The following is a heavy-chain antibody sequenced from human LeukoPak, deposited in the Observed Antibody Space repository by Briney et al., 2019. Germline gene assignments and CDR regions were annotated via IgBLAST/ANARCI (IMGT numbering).Heavy chain of an antibody. CDR3: ARDTGNVVVIDVPHDAFDI. J-gene: IGHJ3*02. CDR1: GYTFTTYG. D-gene: IGHD2-21*01. Sequence: ASVKVSCKASGYTFTTYGISWVRQAPGQGLEWMGWISAYNGNTNYAQKLQGRVTMTTDTSTSTAYMELRSLRSDDMAVYYCARDTGNVVVIDVPHDAFDIWGQGTMVTVSS. V-gene: IGHV1-18*03. CDR2: ISAYNGNT.